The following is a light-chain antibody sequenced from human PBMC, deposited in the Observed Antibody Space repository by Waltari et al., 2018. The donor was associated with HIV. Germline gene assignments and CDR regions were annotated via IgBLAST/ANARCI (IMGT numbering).Light chain of an antibody. Sequence: QSVLTQPPSASGTPGQRITISCSGGSSNIGSYNVNWYQQFAGTAPKLVIYSNNQRPSGLPYRFSGSKSGTSASLAISGLQSEDEAEYYCATWDDSLNGYVFGTGTKVTVL. J-gene: IGLJ1*01. CDR3: ATWDDSLNGYV. CDR1: SSNIGSYN. CDR2: SNN. V-gene: IGLV1-44*01.